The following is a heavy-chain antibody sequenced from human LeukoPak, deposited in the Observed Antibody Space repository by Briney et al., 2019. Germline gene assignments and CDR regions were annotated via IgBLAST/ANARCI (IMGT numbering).Heavy chain of an antibody. CDR2: INPSGDGT. CDR3: AKETPNTGWFDP. J-gene: IGHJ5*02. Sequence: ASVNVSCTASGHTFTTYYVHLVRQAPGQGLEWMGVINPSGDGTNYPQRFQGRVTLTRDTSTSTVYMELSSLRSEDTAIYYCAKETPNTGWFDPWGQGTLVTVS. V-gene: IGHV1-46*01. D-gene: IGHD1-14*01. CDR1: GHTFTTYY.